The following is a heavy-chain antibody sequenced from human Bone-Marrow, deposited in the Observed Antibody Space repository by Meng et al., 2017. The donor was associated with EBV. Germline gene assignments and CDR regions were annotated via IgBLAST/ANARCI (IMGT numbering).Heavy chain of an antibody. CDR1: GYTFTGYY. V-gene: IGHV1-2*06. J-gene: IGHJ4*02. CDR2: INPNSGGT. D-gene: IGHD3-22*01. Sequence: QGQLGRSGAEGMKPGASLKVSCEASGYTFTGYYMHWVRQAPGQGLEWMGRINPNSGGTNYAQKFQGRVTMTRDTSISTAYMELSRLRSDDTAVYYCARGDLGGYYDYWGQGTLVTVSS. CDR3: ARGDLGGYYDY.